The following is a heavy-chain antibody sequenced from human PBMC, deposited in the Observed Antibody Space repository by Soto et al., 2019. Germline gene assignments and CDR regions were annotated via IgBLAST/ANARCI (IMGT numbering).Heavy chain of an antibody. D-gene: IGHD4-17*01. CDR2: LDPSSTYI. V-gene: IGHV3-21*02. J-gene: IGHJ5*01. CDR1: GFTFSAYT. CDR3: LRGSYGDYDS. Sequence: EVQLVESGGGLVKPGGSLRLSCAASGFTFSAYTMNWVRQAPGKGLEWVSSLDPSSTYIYYADSVKGRFTLSRDNAKNSLFLRLNSLRADDTALYYCLRGSYGDYDSWGQGTLVTVSP.